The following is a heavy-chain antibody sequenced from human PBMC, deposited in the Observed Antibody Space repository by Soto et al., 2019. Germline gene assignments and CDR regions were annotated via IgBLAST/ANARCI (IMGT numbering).Heavy chain of an antibody. Sequence: ASVKVSCKLSGYTLTELSMHWVRQAPGKGLEWMGGFDPEDGETIYAQKFQGRVTMTEDTSTDTAYMELSSLRSEDTAFYYCATSQDSSDGYYYFDCWGQGTLVTVSS. CDR1: GYTLTELS. V-gene: IGHV1-24*01. CDR2: FDPEDGET. J-gene: IGHJ4*02. D-gene: IGHD3-22*01. CDR3: ATSQDSSDGYYYFDC.